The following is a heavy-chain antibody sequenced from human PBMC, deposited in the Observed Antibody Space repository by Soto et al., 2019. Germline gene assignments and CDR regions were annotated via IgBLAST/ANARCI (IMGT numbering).Heavy chain of an antibody. D-gene: IGHD2-8*01. V-gene: IGHV4-34*01. J-gene: IGHJ6*02. CDR3: ARDTPYCTNGVCYTYYYYGMDV. CDR2: INHSGST. Sequence: PSETLSLTCAVYGGSFSGYYWSWIRQPPGKGLEWIGEINHSGSTNYNPSLKSRVTISVDTSKNQFSLKLSSVTAADTAVYYCARDTPYCTNGVCYTYYYYGMDVWGQGTKVT. CDR1: GGSFSGYY.